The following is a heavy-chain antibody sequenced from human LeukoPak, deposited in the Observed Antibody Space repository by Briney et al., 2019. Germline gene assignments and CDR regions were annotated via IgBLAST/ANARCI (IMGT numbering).Heavy chain of an antibody. J-gene: IGHJ5*02. Sequence: ASVKVSCKASGYTSTSYDINWVRQATGQGLEWMGWMNPNSGNTGYAQKFQGRVTMTRNTSISTAYMELSSLRSEDTAVYYCARGGRHCSSTSCYFLIGWFDPWGQGTLVTVSS. CDR2: MNPNSGNT. V-gene: IGHV1-8*01. CDR3: ARGGRHCSSTSCYFLIGWFDP. D-gene: IGHD2-2*01. CDR1: GYTSTSYD.